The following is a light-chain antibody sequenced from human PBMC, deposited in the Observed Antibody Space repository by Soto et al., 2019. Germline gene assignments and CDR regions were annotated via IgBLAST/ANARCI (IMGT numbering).Light chain of an antibody. CDR1: QSVSSN. CDR2: GAS. V-gene: IGKV3-15*01. Sequence: EIGMTQSPATLSVSPGERATLSCRASQSVSSNLAWYQQKPGQAPRLLIYGASTRATGIPARFSGIGSGTDFTLTISSLQSEDFTVYYCQQYNNWPLTFGGGTKVDNK. CDR3: QQYNNWPLT. J-gene: IGKJ4*01.